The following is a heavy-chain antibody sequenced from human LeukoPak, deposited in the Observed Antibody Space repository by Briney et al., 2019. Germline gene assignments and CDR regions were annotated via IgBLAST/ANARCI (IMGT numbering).Heavy chain of an antibody. CDR3: ARGKTFRFDY. Sequence: PGRSLRLSCAASGFTFSSYGMHWVRQAPGKGLEWVAVISYDGSNKYYADSVKGRFTISRDNSKNTLYLHMNSLRAEDTAVYYCARGKTFRFDYWGQGTLVTVSS. CDR2: ISYDGSNK. D-gene: IGHD2-21*01. CDR1: GFTFSSYG. V-gene: IGHV3-30*19. J-gene: IGHJ4*02.